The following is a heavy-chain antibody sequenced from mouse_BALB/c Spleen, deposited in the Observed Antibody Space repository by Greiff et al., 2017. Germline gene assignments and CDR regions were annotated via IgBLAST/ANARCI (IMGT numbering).Heavy chain of an antibody. CDR2: INPSNGGT. D-gene: IGHD3-3*01. Sequence: VQLQQPGAELVKPGASVKLSCKASGYTFTSYWMHWVKQRPGQGLEWIGEINPSNGGTNYNEKFKRKATLTVDKSSSTAYMQLSSLTSEDSAVYYCGKGDAMDYWGQGTSVTVSS. CDR3: GKGDAMDY. CDR1: GYTFTSYW. J-gene: IGHJ4*01. V-gene: IGHV1S81*02.